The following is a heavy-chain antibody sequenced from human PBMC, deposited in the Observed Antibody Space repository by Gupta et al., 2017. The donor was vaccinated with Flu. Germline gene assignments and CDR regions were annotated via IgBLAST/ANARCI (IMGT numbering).Heavy chain of an antibody. Sequence: QVQLVQSGAEVKKPGSSVKISCRASGGTFNRNAFSWVRQAPGQGLEWMGGIIPMFGTTTYSPKFQGRLTITADESASTSYMELRSLGSEDTAVYYCARRGGRYCSGGSCYWGFDYWGQGTLVTVSP. CDR2: IIPMFGTT. V-gene: IGHV1-69*01. J-gene: IGHJ4*02. D-gene: IGHD2-15*01. CDR3: ARRGGRYCSGGSCYWGFDY. CDR1: GGTFNRNA.